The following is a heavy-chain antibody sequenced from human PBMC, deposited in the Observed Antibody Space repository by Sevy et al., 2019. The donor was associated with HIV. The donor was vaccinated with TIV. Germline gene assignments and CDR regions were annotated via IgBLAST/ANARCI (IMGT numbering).Heavy chain of an antibody. CDR1: GFTFSSFF. Sequence: GESLKISCVASGFTFSSFFMSWVRQAPGKGLEWVANIKQDGSEKYYVDSVKGRFTISRDNARNSVYLQMNSLRAEDTGVYYCARDLTAPYYYYGMDVWGQGTMVTVSS. J-gene: IGHJ6*02. CDR2: IKQDGSEK. V-gene: IGHV3-7*01. D-gene: IGHD1-20*01. CDR3: ARDLTAPYYYYGMDV.